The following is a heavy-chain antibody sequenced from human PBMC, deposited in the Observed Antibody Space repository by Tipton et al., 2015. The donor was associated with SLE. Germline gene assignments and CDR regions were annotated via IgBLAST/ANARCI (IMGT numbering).Heavy chain of an antibody. CDR2: INHSGST. V-gene: IGHV4-39*07. CDR3: ARVIATEDY. D-gene: IGHD3-16*02. CDR1: GGSISSSSYY. J-gene: IGHJ4*02. Sequence: TLSLTCTVSGGSISSSSYYWSWIRQPPGKGLEWIGEINHSGSTNYNPSLKSRVTISVDTSKNQFSLKLSSVTAADTAVYYCARVIATEDYWGQGTLVTVSS.